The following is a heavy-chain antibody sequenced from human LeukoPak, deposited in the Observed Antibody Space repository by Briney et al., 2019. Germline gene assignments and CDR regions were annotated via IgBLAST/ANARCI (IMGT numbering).Heavy chain of an antibody. V-gene: IGHV3-23*01. J-gene: IGHJ4*02. CDR3: AKLRPHDMEDY. CDR1: GITVSNYA. Sequence: GGSLRLSCVVSGITVSNYAINWVRQAPGKGLEWVSGISGSAGGTKYADSVKGRFTISRDNSKNTLYLQMNSLRAEDTAIYYCAKLRPHDMEDYWGQGTLVTVSS. D-gene: IGHD3-22*01. CDR2: ISGSAGGT.